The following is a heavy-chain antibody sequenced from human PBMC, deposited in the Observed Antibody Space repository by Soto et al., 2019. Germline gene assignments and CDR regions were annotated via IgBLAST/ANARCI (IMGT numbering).Heavy chain of an antibody. D-gene: IGHD1-26*01. Sequence: PVGSLRLSCAASGFTFSDYYMSWIRQAPGKGLEWVSYISSSGSTIYHADSVKGRFTIPRDNAKNSLYLQMNSLRAEDTAVYYCGGSSDRGAFDIWGQGTMVTVSS. V-gene: IGHV3-11*01. CDR2: ISSSGSTI. J-gene: IGHJ3*02. CDR3: GGSSDRGAFDI. CDR1: GFTFSDYY.